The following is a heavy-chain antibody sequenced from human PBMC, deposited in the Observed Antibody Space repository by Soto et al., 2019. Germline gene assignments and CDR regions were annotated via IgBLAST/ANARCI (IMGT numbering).Heavy chain of an antibody. D-gene: IGHD2-2*01. Sequence: LKISCKGSGYSFTSYWIGWVRQMPGKGLEWMGIIYPGDSDTRYSPSFQGQVTISADKSISTAYLQWSSLKASDTAMYYCASNSHYCSSTSCYPYYWGQGTLVTVSS. J-gene: IGHJ4*02. CDR1: GYSFTSYW. CDR2: IYPGDSDT. V-gene: IGHV5-51*01. CDR3: ASNSHYCSSTSCYPYY.